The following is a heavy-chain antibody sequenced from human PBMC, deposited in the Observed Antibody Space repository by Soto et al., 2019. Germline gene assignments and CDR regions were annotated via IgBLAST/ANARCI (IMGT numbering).Heavy chain of an antibody. D-gene: IGHD4-17*01. Sequence: SETLSLTCTVSGGSISSGCYYWSWIRQHPGKGLEWIGYIYYIGSTYYNPSLKSRVTISVDTSKNQFSLKLSSVTAADTAVYYCARVESYGDYAGGVYWFDPGVSEPWSESAQ. V-gene: IGHV4-31*03. CDR1: GGSISSGCYY. CDR2: IYYIGST. CDR3: ARVESYGDYAGGVYWFDP. J-gene: IGHJ5*02.